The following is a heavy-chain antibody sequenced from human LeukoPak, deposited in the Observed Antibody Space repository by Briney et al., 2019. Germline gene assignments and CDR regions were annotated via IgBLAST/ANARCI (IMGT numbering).Heavy chain of an antibody. Sequence: GGSLRLSCAASGFTVSNYCMNWVRQAPGKGLEWVSVLYRGGSTYYADSVKGRFTISVDTSKNTLSLQMNSLRAEDTAVYYCAKEGHQLPYFDYWGQGTLVTVSS. CDR2: LYRGGST. V-gene: IGHV3-53*01. J-gene: IGHJ4*02. D-gene: IGHD1-1*01. CDR1: GFTVSNYC. CDR3: AKEGHQLPYFDY.